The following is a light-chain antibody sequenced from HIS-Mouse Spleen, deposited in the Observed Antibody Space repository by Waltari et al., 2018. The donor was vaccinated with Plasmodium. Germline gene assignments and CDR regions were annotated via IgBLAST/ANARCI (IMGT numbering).Light chain of an antibody. Sequence: EIVMTQSPATLSVSPGERATLSYRASQSVSSNLAWYQQKPGKAPRLLIYGAANRATGIPARFSGSGSGTEFTLTISSMQSEDFAVYYCQQYNNWPRTFGQGTKLEIK. CDR1: QSVSSN. J-gene: IGKJ2*01. CDR2: GAA. CDR3: QQYNNWPRT. V-gene: IGKV3-15*01.